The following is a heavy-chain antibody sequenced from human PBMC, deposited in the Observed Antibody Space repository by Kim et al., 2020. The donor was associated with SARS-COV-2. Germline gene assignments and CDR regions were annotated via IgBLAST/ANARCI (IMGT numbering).Heavy chain of an antibody. J-gene: IGHJ4*02. CDR2: SSAYKGNT. CDR1: GYTFSSYG. Sequence: GASVKVSCKASGYTFSSYGISWVRQAPGQGLEWMGWSSAYKGNTNYAQKLQGRVTMTTDTYTSAAYMEPRSLRSDDTDVYYCARGGSYHMFDYWGQGTLVTVSS. CDR3: ARGGSYHMFDY. V-gene: IGHV1-18*01. D-gene: IGHD1-26*01.